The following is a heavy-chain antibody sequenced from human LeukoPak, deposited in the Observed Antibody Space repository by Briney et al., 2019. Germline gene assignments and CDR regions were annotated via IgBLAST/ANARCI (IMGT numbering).Heavy chain of an antibody. CDR1: GYTFTGYY. CDR2: INPNSGGT. V-gene: IGHV1-2*02. J-gene: IGHJ4*02. Sequence: ASVKVSCKASGYTFTGYYMHWVRQAPGQGLEWMGWINPNSGGTNYAQKFQGRVTMTRDTSISTAYMELSRLRSDDTAVYYCARVRYDFWSGYYTILDYWGQGTLVTVSS. D-gene: IGHD3-3*01. CDR3: ARVRYDFWSGYYTILDY.